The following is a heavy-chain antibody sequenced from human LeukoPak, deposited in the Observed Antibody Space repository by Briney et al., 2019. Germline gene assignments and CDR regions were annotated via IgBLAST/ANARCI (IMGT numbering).Heavy chain of an antibody. D-gene: IGHD6-19*01. CDR2: AYYKSEWYF. Sequence: SQTLSLTCAISGDSVSNNNVAWNWVRQSPSXGXXXXXRAYYKSEWYFNYAVSVKSRITINADTSKNQFSLRLNSVTPEDTAVYYCARWDHGSGRFQNWGQGTLVTVSS. CDR3: ARWDHGSGRFQN. J-gene: IGHJ1*01. CDR1: GDSVSNNNVA. V-gene: IGHV6-1*01.